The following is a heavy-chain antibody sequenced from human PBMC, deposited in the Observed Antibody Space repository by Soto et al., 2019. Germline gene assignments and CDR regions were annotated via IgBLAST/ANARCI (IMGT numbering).Heavy chain of an antibody. CDR1: GDSVTSGNYY. CDR2: IYWNDDK. V-gene: IGHV2-5*01. D-gene: IGHD6-13*01. Sequence: TLSLTCTVSGDSVTSGNYYWSWIRQPPGKALEWLALIYWNDDKRYSPSLKSRLTITKDTSKNQVVLTMTNMDPVDTATYYCAHSDPAAQNWFDSWGQGTLVTVSS. CDR3: AHSDPAAQNWFDS. J-gene: IGHJ5*01.